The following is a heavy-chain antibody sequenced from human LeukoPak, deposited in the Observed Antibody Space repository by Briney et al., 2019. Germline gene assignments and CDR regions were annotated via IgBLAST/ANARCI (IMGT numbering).Heavy chain of an antibody. Sequence: NPSETLSLTCTVSGGSISSSSYYWGWIRQPPGKGLEWIGSIYYSGSTYYNPSLKSRVTISVDTSKSQFSLKLSSVTAADTAVYYCARQANCSGGSCWYYCYYYGMDVWGQGTTVTVSS. J-gene: IGHJ6*02. CDR1: GGSISSSSYY. V-gene: IGHV4-39*01. CDR2: IYYSGST. CDR3: ARQANCSGGSCWYYCYYYGMDV. D-gene: IGHD2-15*01.